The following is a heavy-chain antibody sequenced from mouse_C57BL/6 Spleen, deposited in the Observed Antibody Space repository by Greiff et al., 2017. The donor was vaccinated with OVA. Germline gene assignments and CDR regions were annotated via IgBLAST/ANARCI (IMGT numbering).Heavy chain of an antibody. D-gene: IGHD1-1*01. V-gene: IGHV1-9*01. J-gene: IGHJ4*01. Sequence: QVQLKQSGAELMQPGASVKLSCKATGYTFTGYWIEWVNQTPGHGLEWIGEILPGSGSSYYTEYFKGKATFTADTSSNTDYMQLRSLTTEDSAIYYCARRGYGSSYYAMDYWGQGTSVTVSS. CDR2: ILPGSGSS. CDR3: ARRGYGSSYYAMDY. CDR1: GYTFTGYW.